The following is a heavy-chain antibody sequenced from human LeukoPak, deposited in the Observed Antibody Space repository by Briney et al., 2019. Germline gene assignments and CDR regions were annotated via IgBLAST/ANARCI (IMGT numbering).Heavy chain of an antibody. D-gene: IGHD1-26*01. J-gene: IGHJ4*02. CDR1: GFTFSSYW. Sequence: GGPLRLSCAASGFTFSSYWMGWVRQAPGKRLEWVANMNIDGSEKYYADSAKGRFTISRDNARNSVYLQMNSLRVEDTAVYYCARDPVEWELLLDYWGQGTLVTVSS. CDR2: MNIDGSEK. V-gene: IGHV3-7*01. CDR3: ARDPVEWELLLDY.